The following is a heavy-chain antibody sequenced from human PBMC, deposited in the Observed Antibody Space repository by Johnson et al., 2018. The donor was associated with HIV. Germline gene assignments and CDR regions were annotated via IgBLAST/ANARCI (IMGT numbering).Heavy chain of an antibody. CDR1: GFTVSSNY. CDR3: AREPRGPSSGSRIPDAFDI. Sequence: VQLVESGGGLVQPGGSLRLSCAASGFTVSSNYMSWVRQAPGKGLEWVSIVYSGGNTYYTDSVKGRFTISRDNSKNTLYLQMNSLRAEDTAVYYCAREPRGPSSGSRIPDAFDIWGQGTMVTVSS. CDR2: VYSGGNT. V-gene: IGHV3-66*01. J-gene: IGHJ3*02. D-gene: IGHD3-10*01.